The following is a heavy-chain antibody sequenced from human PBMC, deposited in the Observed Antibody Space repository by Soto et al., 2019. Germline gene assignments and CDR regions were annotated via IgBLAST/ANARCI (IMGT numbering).Heavy chain of an antibody. J-gene: IGHJ4*02. CDR1: GFTFSSYG. Sequence: PGGSLRLSCAASGFTFSSYGMHWVRQAPGKGLEWVAVISYDGSNKYYADSVKGRFTISRDNSKNTLYLQMNSLRAEDTAVYYCAKAEYYDSSGYTYWGQGTLVTVSS. V-gene: IGHV3-30*18. CDR3: AKAEYYDSSGYTY. CDR2: ISYDGSNK. D-gene: IGHD3-22*01.